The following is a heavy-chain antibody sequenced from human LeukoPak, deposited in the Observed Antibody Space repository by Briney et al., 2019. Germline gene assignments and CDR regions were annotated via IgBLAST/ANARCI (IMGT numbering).Heavy chain of an antibody. V-gene: IGHV1-46*01. J-gene: IGHJ4*02. CDR3: ARDPSNTSGRYLFFDY. CDR1: GYILTSYY. Sequence: ASVKVSCKASGYILTSYYMHWVRQAPGQGLEWMGIINPSGGSTTYAQKFQGRVTVTTDTSTSTVFMELRNLNTDDTAVYYCARDPSNTSGRYLFFDYWGQGTLVTVSS. CDR2: INPSGGST. D-gene: IGHD6-19*01.